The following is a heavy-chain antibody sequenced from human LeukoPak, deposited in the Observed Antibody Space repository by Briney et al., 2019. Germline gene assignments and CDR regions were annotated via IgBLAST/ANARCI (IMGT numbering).Heavy chain of an antibody. D-gene: IGHD2-2*01. CDR3: ARVQGLDTSCFDY. CDR1: GGTFSSYA. Sequence: ASVKVSCKASGGTFSSYAISWVRQAPGQWLEWMGRIIPILGIANYAQKFQGRVTITADKSTSTAYMELSSLRSEDTAVYYCARVQGLDTSCFDYWGQGTLVTVSS. V-gene: IGHV1-69*04. CDR2: IIPILGIA. J-gene: IGHJ4*03.